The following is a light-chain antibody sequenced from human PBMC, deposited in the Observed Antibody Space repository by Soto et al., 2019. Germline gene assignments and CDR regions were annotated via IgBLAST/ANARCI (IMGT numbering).Light chain of an antibody. Sequence: SVWPQSKGPLSFSAGERCTLSCRASQSVSSSYLAWYQQKPRQAPRLLIYGASSRATGIPDRFSGSGSGTDCTLTTSRLEPEDFAVYYCQQSTFGQGTKVDIK. CDR3: QQST. CDR2: GAS. V-gene: IGKV3-20*01. J-gene: IGKJ1*01. CDR1: QSVSSSY.